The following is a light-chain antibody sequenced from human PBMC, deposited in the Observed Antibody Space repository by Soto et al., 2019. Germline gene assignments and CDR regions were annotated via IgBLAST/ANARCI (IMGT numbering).Light chain of an antibody. CDR1: HAIGDW. CDR3: QQADISQLT. V-gene: IGKV1-12*01. CDR2: ATS. Sequence: DIQMTQSPSSVSASVGDRVTITCRASHAIGDWLAWYQQKPGKAPNLLIYATSTLQSGVPSRFSGRGSETEFSLTISSLQPEDFATYYCQQADISQLTFGGGTRVEI. J-gene: IGKJ4*01.